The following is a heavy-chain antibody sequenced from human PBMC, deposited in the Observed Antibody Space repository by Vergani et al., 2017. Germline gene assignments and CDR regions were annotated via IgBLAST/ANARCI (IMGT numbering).Heavy chain of an antibody. CDR3: ARFRKRTRYDSSGYYYVGYFQH. D-gene: IGHD3-22*01. V-gene: IGHV1-69*01. CDR2: IIPIFGTA. CDR1: GGTFSSYA. J-gene: IGHJ1*01. Sequence: QVQLVQSGAEVKKPGSSVKVSCKASGGTFSSYAISWVRQAPGQGLEWMGGIIPIFGTANYAQKFQGRVTITADESTSTAYMELSSLRSEDTAVYYCARFRKRTRYDSSGYYYVGYFQHWGQGTLVTVSS.